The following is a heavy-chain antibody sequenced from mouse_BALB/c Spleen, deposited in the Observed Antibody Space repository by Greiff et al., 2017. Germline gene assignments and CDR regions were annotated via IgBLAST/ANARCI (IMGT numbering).Heavy chain of an antibody. D-gene: IGHD1-1*01. CDR2: INPSNGGT. CDR3: TRGDYGSDY. V-gene: IGHV1S81*02. CDR1: GYTFTSYY. J-gene: IGHJ2*01. Sequence: QVQLKESGAELVKPGASVKLSCKASGYTFTSYYMYWVKQRPGQGLEWIGEINPSNGGTNFNEKFKSKATLTVDKSSSTAYMQLSSLTSEDSAVYYCTRGDYGSDYWGQGTTLTVSS.